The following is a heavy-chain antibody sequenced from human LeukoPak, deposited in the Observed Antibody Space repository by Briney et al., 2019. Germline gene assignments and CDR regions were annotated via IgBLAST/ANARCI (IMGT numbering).Heavy chain of an antibody. CDR2: IIPIFGTA. CDR3: ARMRLGELSFDY. D-gene: IGHD3-16*02. V-gene: IGHV1-69*05. J-gene: IGHJ4*02. CDR1: GGTFSSYA. Sequence: SVKVSCKASGGTFSSYAISWVRQAPGQGLEWMGGIIPIFGTANYAQKFQGRVTITTDESTSTAYMELSSLRSEDTAVYYCARMRLGELSFDYWGQGTLVTVSS.